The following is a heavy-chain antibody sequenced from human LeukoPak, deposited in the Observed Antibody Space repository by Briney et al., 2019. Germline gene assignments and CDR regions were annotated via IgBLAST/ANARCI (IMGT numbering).Heavy chain of an antibody. V-gene: IGHV1-18*01. CDR2: ISAYNGNT. D-gene: IGHD3-16*01. Sequence: ASVKVSWKASGYIFTSYGISWVRQAPGQGLEWMGWISAYNGNTNYAQKLQGRVTMTTDTSTSTAYMELRSLRSDDTAVYYCARDSMTTLSCDYWGQGTLVTVSS. J-gene: IGHJ4*02. CDR1: GYIFTSYG. CDR3: ARDSMTTLSCDY.